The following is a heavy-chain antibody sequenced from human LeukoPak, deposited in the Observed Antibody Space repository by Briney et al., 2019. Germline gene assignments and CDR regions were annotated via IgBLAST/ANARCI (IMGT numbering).Heavy chain of an antibody. CDR2: TYDTGST. V-gene: IGHV4-59*01. CDR3: ARETTLTGYAGGLGFNY. CDR1: GGSLSGYY. D-gene: IGHD6-19*01. Sequence: SETLSLTCAVYGGSLSGYYRSWIRQPPGKRLEWIGHTYDTGSTNYNPSLKTRVTISADTSRNQFSLNLRSVTAADTAIYYCARETTLTGYAGGLGFNYWGQGTLVTVSS. J-gene: IGHJ4*02.